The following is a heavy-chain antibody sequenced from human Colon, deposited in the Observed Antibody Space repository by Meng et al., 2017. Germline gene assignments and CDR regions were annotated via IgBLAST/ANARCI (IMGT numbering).Heavy chain of an antibody. CDR2: IKQDGSEK. V-gene: IGHV3-7*01. CDR1: GFTFSSYW. D-gene: IGHD3-22*01. Sequence: GGSLRLSCAASGFTFSSYWMSWVRQAPGKGLELVANIKQDGSEKYYVDSMKGRFTISRDNAKNSLYLQMNSLRAEDTAVYYCARESLLRGFDYWGQGTLFTVSS. J-gene: IGHJ4*02. CDR3: ARESLLRGFDY.